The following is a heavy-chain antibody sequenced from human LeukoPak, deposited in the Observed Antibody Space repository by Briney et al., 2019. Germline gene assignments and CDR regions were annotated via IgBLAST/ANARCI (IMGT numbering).Heavy chain of an antibody. CDR1: GFTFSSYG. CDR3: ARGGGLDV. V-gene: IGHV3-7*03. D-gene: IGHD3-16*01. CDR2: INHNGNVN. J-gene: IGHJ6*02. Sequence: PGGSLGLSCAASGFTFSSYGMNWARQAPGKGLEWVASINHNGNVNYYVDSVMGRFTISRDNAKNSLYLQMSNLRAEDTAVYFCARGGGLDVWGQGATVTVSS.